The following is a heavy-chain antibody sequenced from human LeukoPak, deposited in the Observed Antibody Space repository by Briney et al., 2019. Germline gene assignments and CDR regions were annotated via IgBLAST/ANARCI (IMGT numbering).Heavy chain of an antibody. J-gene: IGHJ4*02. CDR2: IYYSGST. D-gene: IGHD5-18*01. CDR3: ARSVDTSMVGDY. CDR1: GGAISNYY. Sequence: SETLSLTCTVSGGAISNYYWSWIRQPPGKGLEWIGYIYYSGSTNYNPSLKNRVTISLDTSKNQFSLKLNSVTAADTAVYYCARSVDTSMVGDYWGQGTLVTVSS. V-gene: IGHV4-59*01.